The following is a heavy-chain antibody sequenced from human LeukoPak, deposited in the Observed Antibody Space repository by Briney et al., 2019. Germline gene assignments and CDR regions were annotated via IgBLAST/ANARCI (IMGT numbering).Heavy chain of an antibody. J-gene: IGHJ5*02. CDR3: ARGRDDYVWGSYPNWFDP. D-gene: IGHD3-16*02. CDR1: GGSFSGYY. CDR2: INHSGST. V-gene: IGHV4-34*01. Sequence: SETLSLTCAVYGGSFSGYYWSWIRQPPGMGLEWIGEINHSGSTNYNPSLKSRVTISVDTSKNQFSLKLSSVTAADTAVYYCARGRDDYVWGSYPNWFDPWGQGTLVTVSS.